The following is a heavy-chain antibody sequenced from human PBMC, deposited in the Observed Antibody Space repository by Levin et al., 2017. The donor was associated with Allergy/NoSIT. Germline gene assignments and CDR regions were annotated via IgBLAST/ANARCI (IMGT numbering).Heavy chain of an antibody. CDR1: GGSISGYY. CDR2: INHSGSP. J-gene: IGHJ4*02. Sequence: PSETLSLTCAVYGGSISGYYWSWIRQPPGKGLEWIGEINHSGSPNYNPSLKSRVTISVDTSKNQFSLKLSSVTAADTAVYYCARGRGITMVRGELGRDIVDYWGQGTLVTVSS. CDR3: ARGRGITMVRGELGRDIVDY. D-gene: IGHD3-10*01. V-gene: IGHV4-34*01.